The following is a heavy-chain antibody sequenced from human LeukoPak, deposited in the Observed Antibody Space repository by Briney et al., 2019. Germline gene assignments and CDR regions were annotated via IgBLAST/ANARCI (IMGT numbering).Heavy chain of an antibody. Sequence: PGGSLRLSCVASGFTFSSYWMHWVRQAPGKGLVWVSRINSDGSSTSYADSVKGRFTISRDNAKNSLYLQMNSLRAEDTAVYYCARQAQKRVVAAHYYYYMDVWGKGTTVTISS. CDR3: ARQAQKRVVAAHYYYYMDV. J-gene: IGHJ6*03. D-gene: IGHD2-15*01. CDR2: INSDGSST. CDR1: GFTFSSYW. V-gene: IGHV3-74*01.